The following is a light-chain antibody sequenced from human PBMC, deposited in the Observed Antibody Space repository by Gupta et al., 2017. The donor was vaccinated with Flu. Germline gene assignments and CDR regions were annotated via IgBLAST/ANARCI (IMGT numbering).Light chain of an antibody. CDR2: AAS. J-gene: IGKJ4*01. CDR1: RNINSN. V-gene: IGKV1-39*01. Sequence: PPSLSASVGDRVTITCRASRNINSNLNWYQQTPGRAPKLLIYAASVLQTGDPSRISGSGSGTDFTLTISSLQPDDFATYYCQQSHTSPLTFGGGTSIEIK. CDR3: QQSHTSPLT.